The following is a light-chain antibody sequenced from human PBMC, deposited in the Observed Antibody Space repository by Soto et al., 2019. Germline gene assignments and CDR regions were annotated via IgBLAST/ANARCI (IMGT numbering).Light chain of an antibody. Sequence: QSVLTQPASVSGSPGQSITISCTGTSSDVGSYNLVSWYQQHPGKAPKLMIYEGSKRPSGVSNRFSGSKSGNTASLTISGLQAEDEADYYCCSYAGNSVVVFGGGTKLTVL. CDR2: EGS. CDR3: CSYAGNSVVV. J-gene: IGLJ2*01. CDR1: SSDVGSYNL. V-gene: IGLV2-23*01.